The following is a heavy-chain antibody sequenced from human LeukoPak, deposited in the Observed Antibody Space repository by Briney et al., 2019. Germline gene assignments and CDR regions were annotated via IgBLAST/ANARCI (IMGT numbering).Heavy chain of an antibody. J-gene: IGHJ4*02. V-gene: IGHV4-39*07. Sequence: SETLSLTCTVSGDSISRSSHYWGWIRQPPGKRLEWIGSIYYSGSTYYNPSLKSRVTMSVETSKNHFSLKLSSVTAADTAVYYCARKLGYCSGGSCYSGHFDYWGQGTLVTVSS. CDR3: ARKLGYCSGGSCYSGHFDY. D-gene: IGHD2-15*01. CDR2: IYYSGST. CDR1: GDSISRSSHY.